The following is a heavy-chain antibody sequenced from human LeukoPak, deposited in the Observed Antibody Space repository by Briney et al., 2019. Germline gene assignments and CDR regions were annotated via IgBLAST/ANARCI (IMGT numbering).Heavy chain of an antibody. CDR2: ISYDGSNK. J-gene: IGHJ4*02. CDR1: GFTFSSYG. Sequence: PGRSLRLSCAASGFTFSSYGMHWVRQAPGKGLEWVAVISYDGSNKYYADSVKGRFTISRDNSKNTLYLQMNSLRAEDTAVYYCAKAYLPSLVPKLHYWGQGTLVTVSS. D-gene: IGHD3-10*01. V-gene: IGHV3-30*18. CDR3: AKAYLPSLVPKLHY.